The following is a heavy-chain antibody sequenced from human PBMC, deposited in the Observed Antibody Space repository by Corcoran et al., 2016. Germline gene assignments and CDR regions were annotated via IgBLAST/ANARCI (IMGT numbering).Heavy chain of an antibody. CDR2: INDNGRT. CDR3: ASDVWCEGYWGDWFDP. J-gene: IGHJ5*02. CDR1: GGFIIRSISY. D-gene: IGHD7-27*01. V-gene: IGHV4-39*07. Sequence: QLHLQESGPGLVKPSETLSLTCVVSGGFIIRSISYWGWIRQSPGKGLEWIGNINDNGRTYYNPSLKSRVTISVDTSKNQFSLMLKSVTAADTAFNECASDVWCEGYWGDWFDPWGQGTLVTVSS.